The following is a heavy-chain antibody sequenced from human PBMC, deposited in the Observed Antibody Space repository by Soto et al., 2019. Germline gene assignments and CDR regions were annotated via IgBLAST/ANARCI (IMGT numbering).Heavy chain of an antibody. J-gene: IGHJ6*02. Sequence: SETLSLTCAVYGGSFSGYYWSWIRQPPGKGLEWIGEINHSGSTNYNPSLKSRVTIKVDTSKNQFSLKLSYVTAEDTTVYNCARGRVIVATIFYYGMDVWGQGTTVTVSS. CDR1: GGSFSGYY. V-gene: IGHV4-34*01. D-gene: IGHD5-12*01. CDR2: INHSGST. CDR3: ARGRVIVATIFYYGMDV.